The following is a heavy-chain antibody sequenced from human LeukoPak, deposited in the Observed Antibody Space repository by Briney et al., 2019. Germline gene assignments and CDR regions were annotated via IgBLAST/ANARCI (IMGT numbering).Heavy chain of an antibody. J-gene: IGHJ4*02. CDR1: GFTFSSYA. D-gene: IGHD2-21*01. V-gene: IGHV3-23*01. CDR2: ISGSGSSA. CDR3: AKDRQPSTSLVLSILDS. Sequence: GGSLRLSCAASGFTFSSYAMSWVRQAPGKGLEWVSGISGSGSSAYYADSVKGRFTISRDNSKNTLYLQMNGLRAEDTAKYYCAKDRQPSTSLVLSILDSWGQGTLVTVSS.